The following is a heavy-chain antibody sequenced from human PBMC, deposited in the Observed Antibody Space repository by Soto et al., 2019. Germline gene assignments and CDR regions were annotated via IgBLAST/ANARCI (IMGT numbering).Heavy chain of an antibody. D-gene: IGHD6-19*01. Sequence: GESLKISCKGSGYSFTSYWIGWVRQMPGKGLEWMGIIYPGDSDTRYSPSFQGQVTISADKSISTAYLQWSSLKASDTAMYYCARSGGGWVYYYGMDVWGQGTTVTVSS. CDR1: GYSFTSYW. CDR2: IYPGDSDT. V-gene: IGHV5-51*01. CDR3: ARSGGGWVYYYGMDV. J-gene: IGHJ6*02.